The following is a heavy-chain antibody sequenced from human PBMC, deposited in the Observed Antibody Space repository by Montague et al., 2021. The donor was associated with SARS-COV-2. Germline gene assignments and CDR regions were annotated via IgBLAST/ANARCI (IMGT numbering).Heavy chain of an antibody. J-gene: IGHJ4*02. CDR3: ARGARQGYGFRLGPFDS. Sequence: SETLSLTCAVYGGSLSGHSWSWVRQAPEKGLEWIGDIGHTGSFKYNPSLKSRVTMSIDAAKNQFSLRMTSVTAADTAVYYCARGARQGYGFRLGPFDSWGQGTMVTVSS. CDR1: GGSLSGHS. D-gene: IGHD3-10*01. CDR2: IGHTGSF. V-gene: IGHV4-34*01.